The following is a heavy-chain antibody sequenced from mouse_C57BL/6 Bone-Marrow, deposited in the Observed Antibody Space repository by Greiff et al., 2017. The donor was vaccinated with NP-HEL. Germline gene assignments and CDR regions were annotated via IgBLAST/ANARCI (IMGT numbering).Heavy chain of an antibody. Sequence: QVQLQQSGAELARPGASVKLSCKASGYTFTSSGISWVKQRTGQGLEWIGEIYPRSGNTYYNEKFKGKATLTADKSSSTAYMELRSLTSEDSAVYFCARVPSYYSNFAWFAYWGQGTLVTVSA. J-gene: IGHJ3*01. CDR2: IYPRSGNT. CDR3: ARVPSYYSNFAWFAY. CDR1: GYTFTSSG. V-gene: IGHV1-81*01. D-gene: IGHD2-5*01.